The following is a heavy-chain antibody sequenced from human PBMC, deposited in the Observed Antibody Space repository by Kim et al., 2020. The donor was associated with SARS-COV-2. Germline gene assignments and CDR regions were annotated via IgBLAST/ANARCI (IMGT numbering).Heavy chain of an antibody. CDR3: ITGGAISWN. J-gene: IGHJ4*02. Sequence: GGSLRLSCAASGFTFSDVWMSWVRQAPGKGLEWVGRIKTKTDGGTTDAAPVEGRFTISKDDSKNTLYLQMNSLKTEDTAVYYCITGGAISWNWGQGTLVT. CDR2: IKTKTDGGTT. D-gene: IGHD3-10*01. CDR1: GFTFSDVW. V-gene: IGHV3-15*01.